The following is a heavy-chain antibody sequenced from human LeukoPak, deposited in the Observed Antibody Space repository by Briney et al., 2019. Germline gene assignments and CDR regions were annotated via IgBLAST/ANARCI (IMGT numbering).Heavy chain of an antibody. V-gene: IGHV1-69*04. Sequence: SVKVSCKASGGTFSSYAISWVRQAPGQGLEWMGRIIPILGIANYAQKFQGRVTITADKSTSTAYMELSSLRSEDTAVYYCARPTFYYYDSSGYDAFDIWGQGTMVTVSS. CDR2: IIPILGIA. D-gene: IGHD3-22*01. CDR1: GGTFSSYA. J-gene: IGHJ3*02. CDR3: ARPTFYYYDSSGYDAFDI.